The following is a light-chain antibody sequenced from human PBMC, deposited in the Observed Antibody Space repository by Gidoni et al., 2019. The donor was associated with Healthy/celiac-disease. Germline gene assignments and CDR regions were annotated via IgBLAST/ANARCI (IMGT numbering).Light chain of an antibody. J-gene: IGKJ2*01. V-gene: IGKV1-5*03. Sequence: DIQMTHSPSTPSASVGDRVTITCRASQSISSWLAWYQQKPGKAPKLLIYKASSLESGVPSRFSGSGSGTEFTLTISSLQPDDFATYYCQQYNSYPGTFXQXTKLEIK. CDR1: QSISSW. CDR2: KAS. CDR3: QQYNSYPGT.